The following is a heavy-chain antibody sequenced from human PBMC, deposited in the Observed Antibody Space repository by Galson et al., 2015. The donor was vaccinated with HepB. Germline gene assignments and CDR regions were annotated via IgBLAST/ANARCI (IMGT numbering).Heavy chain of an antibody. V-gene: IGHV1-46*01. CDR2: INPSGGST. CDR1: GYTLTSYY. CDR3: ARDAPVFMTAFDN. J-gene: IGHJ3*02. Sequence: SVKVSCKASGYTLTSYYMHWVRQAPGQGLEWMGIINPSGGSTSYAQKVQGRVTMTRDTSTSTVYMDLSSLRTEDTAVYYCARDAPVFMTAFDNWGQGTMVTVSS. D-gene: IGHD3-16*01.